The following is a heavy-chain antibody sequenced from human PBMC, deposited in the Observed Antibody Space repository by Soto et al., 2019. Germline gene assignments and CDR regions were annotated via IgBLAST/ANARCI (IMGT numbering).Heavy chain of an antibody. CDR2: ISYDGSDK. D-gene: IGHD3-22*01. CDR3: ARDYYKYYDSSGYYRSPAY. CDR1: GFTFSSYA. Sequence: GGSLRLSCAASGFTFSSYAMHWVRQAPGKGLEWVALISYDGSDKDYADSVKGRFTISRDNSRNTLFLQMNSLRAEDTAVYYCARDYYKYYDSSGYYRSPAYWGQGTLVTSP. J-gene: IGHJ4*02. V-gene: IGHV3-30-3*01.